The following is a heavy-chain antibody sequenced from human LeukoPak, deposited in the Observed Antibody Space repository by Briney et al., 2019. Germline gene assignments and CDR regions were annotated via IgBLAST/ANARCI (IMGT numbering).Heavy chain of an antibody. D-gene: IGHD4-17*01. J-gene: IGHJ4*02. V-gene: IGHV1-3*01. CDR3: ARDVGDYACDY. Sequence: ASVKVSCKASGYIFTTYAMHWVRQAPGQRLEWMGWINAGNGNTKYSQKFQGRVTISRDTSTSTAYMELSSLRSEDTAVYYCARDVGDYACDYWGQGTLVTVSS. CDR2: INAGNGNT. CDR1: GYIFTTYA.